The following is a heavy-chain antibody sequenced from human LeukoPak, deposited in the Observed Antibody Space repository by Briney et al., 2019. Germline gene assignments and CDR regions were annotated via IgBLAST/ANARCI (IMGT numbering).Heavy chain of an antibody. Sequence: GGSLRLSCAASGFICSNYAMHWVRQAPGKGLEWVTFIRYDGSNKYYAESVKGRFTISRDSSKNTLYLQMNSLRAQDTAVYYCAKAIHSSSSGVVDYWGQGTLVTVSS. CDR3: AKAIHSSSSGVVDY. CDR1: GFICSNYA. J-gene: IGHJ4*02. V-gene: IGHV3-30*02. D-gene: IGHD6-6*01. CDR2: IRYDGSNK.